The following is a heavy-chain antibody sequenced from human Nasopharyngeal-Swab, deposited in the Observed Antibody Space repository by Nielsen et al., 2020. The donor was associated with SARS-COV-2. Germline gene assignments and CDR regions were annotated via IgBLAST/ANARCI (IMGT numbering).Heavy chain of an antibody. V-gene: IGHV5-10-1*01. CDR3: ARLNYYGSGSYFSLDY. J-gene: IGHJ4*02. Sequence: VRQMPGKSLEWMGRIDPTDSNINYSPSFQGHVTISADKSISTAYLHWSSLKASDTAMYYCARLNYYGSGSYFSLDYWGQGTLVTVSS. CDR2: IDPTDSNI. D-gene: IGHD3-10*01.